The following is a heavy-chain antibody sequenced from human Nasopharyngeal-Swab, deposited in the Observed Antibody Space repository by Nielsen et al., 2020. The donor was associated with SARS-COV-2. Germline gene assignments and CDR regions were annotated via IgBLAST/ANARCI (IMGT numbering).Heavy chain of an antibody. J-gene: IGHJ6*02. CDR1: GGTFSSYA. CDR2: IIPIFGTA. Sequence: SVKVSCKASGGTFSSYAISWVRQAPGQGLEWMGGIIPIFGTANYARKFQGRVTITADESTSTAYMELSSLRSEDTAVYYCARDPEPSEYGSGSYRRYGMDVWGQGTTVTVSS. CDR3: ARDPEPSEYGSGSYRRYGMDV. D-gene: IGHD3-10*01. V-gene: IGHV1-69*13.